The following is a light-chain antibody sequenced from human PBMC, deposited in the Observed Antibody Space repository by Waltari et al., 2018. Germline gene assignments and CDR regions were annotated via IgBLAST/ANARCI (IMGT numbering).Light chain of an antibody. CDR1: SSDVGTYNR. V-gene: IGLV2-18*02. Sequence: QSALTQPPSVSGSPGQSVTISCTGTSSDVGTYNRVSWYHQPPGPAPKLMIYEVPNRPSGVPDRFSGSKSGNTASLTISGLQAEDEADYYCSSYATSNIVLFGGGTKLTVL. J-gene: IGLJ2*01. CDR2: EVP. CDR3: SSYATSNIVL.